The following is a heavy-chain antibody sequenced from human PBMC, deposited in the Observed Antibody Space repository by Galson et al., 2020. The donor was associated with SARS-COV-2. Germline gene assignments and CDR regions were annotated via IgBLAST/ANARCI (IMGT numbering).Heavy chain of an antibody. CDR2: VSNSGTT. Sequence: SETLSLTCTVSGYSINSDSSWGWIRQPPGKGLEWIGAVSNSGTTSYNPSLKSRLTLSVDTSKNQFSLRLLSMTDADAAVYYCTAYQRRTAIHYWGQGTLVSVSS. D-gene: IGHD1-1*01. J-gene: IGHJ4*02. CDR1: GYSINSDSS. CDR3: TAYQRRTAIHY. V-gene: IGHV4-38-2*02.